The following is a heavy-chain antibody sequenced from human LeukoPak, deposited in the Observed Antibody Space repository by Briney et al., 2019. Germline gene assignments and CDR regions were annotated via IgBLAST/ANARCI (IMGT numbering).Heavy chain of an antibody. D-gene: IGHD1-26*01. CDR1: GGSISSSSYY. V-gene: IGHV4-39*07. CDR2: INHSGST. Sequence: PSETLSLTCTVSGGSISSSSYYWSWIRQPPGKGLEWIGEINHSGSTNYNPSLKSRVTISVDTSKSQFSLKLSSVTAADTAVYYCARGELVGATDSHAFDIWGQGTMVTVSS. J-gene: IGHJ3*02. CDR3: ARGELVGATDSHAFDI.